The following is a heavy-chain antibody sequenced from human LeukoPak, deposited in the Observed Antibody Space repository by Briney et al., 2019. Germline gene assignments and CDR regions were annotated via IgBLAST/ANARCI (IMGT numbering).Heavy chain of an antibody. CDR1: GFTFSNAW. CDR3: ATDDKYAPSS. J-gene: IGHJ5*02. CDR2: IKRETDGGTK. V-gene: IGHV3-15*07. D-gene: IGHD2-2*01. Sequence: GGSLRLSCAASGFTFSNAWMNWVRQAPGKGLEWVGRIKRETDGGTKDYPAPVKGRFTISRDDSKNTLYLQMNSLRAEDTAVYYCATDDKYAPSSWGQGTLVTVS.